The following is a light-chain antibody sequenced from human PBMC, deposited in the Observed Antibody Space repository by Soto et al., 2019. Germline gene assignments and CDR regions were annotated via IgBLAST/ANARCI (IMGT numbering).Light chain of an antibody. CDR2: EVS. Sequence: QSALTQPASVSGSAGQSITISCSGTMRDVGAYNLVSWYQQHPGTAPKLIIYEVSNRPSGISSRFSGSRSGNTASLTISGRQSEDEGAYYCSAYTARSTLVFGGGTKLTVL. CDR1: MRDVGAYNL. V-gene: IGLV2-14*01. CDR3: SAYTARSTLV. J-gene: IGLJ3*02.